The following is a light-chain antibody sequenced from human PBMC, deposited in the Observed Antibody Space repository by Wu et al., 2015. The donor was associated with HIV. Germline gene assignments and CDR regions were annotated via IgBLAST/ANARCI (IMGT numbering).Light chain of an antibody. CDR1: QSMNNW. Sequence: DIQMTQSPSTLSASVGDRVTITCRASQSMNNWLAWYQQKPGEAPKLLIYQASSLESGVPSRFSGSASETEFTLTISSLQPDDFATYYCQQRKTFGQGTTVEIK. J-gene: IGKJ1*01. CDR3: QQRKT. V-gene: IGKV1-5*03. CDR2: QAS.